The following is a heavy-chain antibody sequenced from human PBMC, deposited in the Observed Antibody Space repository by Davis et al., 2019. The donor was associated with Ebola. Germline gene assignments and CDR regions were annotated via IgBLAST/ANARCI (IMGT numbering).Heavy chain of an antibody. CDR2: IDPSDSYT. CDR1: GFTFSSYW. D-gene: IGHD5-12*01. Sequence: GGSLRLSCAASGFTFSSYWISWVRQMPGKGLEWMGRIDPSDSYTNYSPSFQGHVTISADKSISTAYLQWSSLKASDTAMYYCARRGYSGYDLIEWFDPWGQGTLVTVSS. V-gene: IGHV5-10-1*01. J-gene: IGHJ5*02. CDR3: ARRGYSGYDLIEWFDP.